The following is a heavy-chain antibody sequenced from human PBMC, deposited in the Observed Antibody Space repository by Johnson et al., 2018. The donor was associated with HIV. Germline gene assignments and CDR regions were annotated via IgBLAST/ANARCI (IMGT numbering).Heavy chain of an antibody. Sequence: VQLVESGGGLVPPGGSLRLSCAASGFTVSSTYMSWVRQAPGKGLEWVSIIFSGGSPYYADSVMGRFTVSRDNSKNALYLQMHSLTAEDTALYYCARDQSSSWPGDAFDIWGQGTLVTVSS. J-gene: IGHJ3*02. CDR2: IFSGGSP. D-gene: IGHD6-13*01. CDR3: ARDQSSSWPGDAFDI. CDR1: GFTVSSTY. V-gene: IGHV3-66*01.